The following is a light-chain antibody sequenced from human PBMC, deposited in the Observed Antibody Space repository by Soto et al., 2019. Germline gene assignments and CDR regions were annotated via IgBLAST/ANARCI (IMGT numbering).Light chain of an antibody. J-gene: IGKJ1*01. CDR3: QQYNNWPPWT. Sequence: TQSPATLSVSPGERATLSCRASQSVSSNLAWYQQKPGQAPRLLIYGASTRATGIPARFSGSGSGTEFTLTISSLQSEDFAVYYCQQYNNWPPWTFGQGTKVEIK. CDR1: QSVSSN. CDR2: GAS. V-gene: IGKV3-15*01.